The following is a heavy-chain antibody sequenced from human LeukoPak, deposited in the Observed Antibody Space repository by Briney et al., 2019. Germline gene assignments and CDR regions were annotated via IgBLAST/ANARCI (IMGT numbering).Heavy chain of an antibody. D-gene: IGHD6-13*01. CDR2: ISAYNGNT. V-gene: IGHV1-18*04. Sequence: GASVKVSCKASGYTFTSYGISWVRQAPGQGLEWMGWISAYNGNTNYAQKLQGRVTMTTDTSTSTAYMELRSLRSDDTVVYYCARDIMRKQQLVNWFDPWGQGTLVTVSS. CDR3: ARDIMRKQQLVNWFDP. CDR1: GYTFTSYG. J-gene: IGHJ5*02.